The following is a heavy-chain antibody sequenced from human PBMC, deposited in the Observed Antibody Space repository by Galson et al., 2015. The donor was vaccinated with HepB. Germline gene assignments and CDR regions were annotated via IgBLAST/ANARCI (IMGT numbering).Heavy chain of an antibody. CDR3: TTDRWGGSSLDLFDY. CDR2: IKTKTDGGTT. CDR1: GFTFSNAW. V-gene: IGHV3-15*01. D-gene: IGHD1-26*01. Sequence: SLRLSCAVSGFTFSNAWMSWVRQAPGKGLEWVGHIKTKTDGGTTNYAAPVKGRFTISRDDSEATVYLQMNSLKTEDTAVYYCTTDRWGGSSLDLFDYWGQGTLVTVSS. J-gene: IGHJ4*02.